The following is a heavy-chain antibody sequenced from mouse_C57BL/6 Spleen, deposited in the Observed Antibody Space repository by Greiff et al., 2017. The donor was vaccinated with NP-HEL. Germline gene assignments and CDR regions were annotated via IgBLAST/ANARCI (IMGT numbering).Heavy chain of an antibody. CDR3: ARWGLLRYFDY. CDR1: GYTFSSYG. J-gene: IGHJ2*01. D-gene: IGHD2-3*01. Sequence: QVQLQQPGAELVMPGASVKLSCKASGYTFSSYGISWVKQRTGQGLEWIGEIYPRSGNTYYNEKFKGKATLTADKSSSTAYMELRSLTSEDSAVYFCARWGLLRYFDYWGQGTTLTVSS. V-gene: IGHV1-81*01. CDR2: IYPRSGNT.